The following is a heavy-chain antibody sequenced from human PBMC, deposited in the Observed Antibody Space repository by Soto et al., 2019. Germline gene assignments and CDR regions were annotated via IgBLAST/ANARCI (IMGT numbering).Heavy chain of an antibody. CDR3: AKQYYYDSSGYYAPQRHDAFDI. CDR2: ISGSGGST. Sequence: HWGSLRLACAASGFTVSISGMSWVRQAPGKGLEWVSAISGSGGSTYYADSVKGRFTISRDNSKNTLYLQMNSLRAEDTAVYYCAKQYYYDSSGYYAPQRHDAFDIWGQATMVTVSS. V-gene: IGHV3-23*01. D-gene: IGHD3-22*01. CDR1: GFTVSISG. J-gene: IGHJ3*02.